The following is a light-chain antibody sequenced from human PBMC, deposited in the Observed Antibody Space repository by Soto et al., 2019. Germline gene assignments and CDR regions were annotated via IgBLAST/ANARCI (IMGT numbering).Light chain of an antibody. CDR2: QDS. Sequence: QSALTQPASVSGSPGQSIAISCTGTTSDVGAYNYVSWYQQHPGKAPKLMIYQDSNRPSGVSNRFSGSKSGNTASLTISGLQAEDEADYYCSSYTTSTTYVFGTGTKLTVL. CDR1: TSDVGAYNY. J-gene: IGLJ1*01. CDR3: SSYTTSTTYV. V-gene: IGLV2-14*01.